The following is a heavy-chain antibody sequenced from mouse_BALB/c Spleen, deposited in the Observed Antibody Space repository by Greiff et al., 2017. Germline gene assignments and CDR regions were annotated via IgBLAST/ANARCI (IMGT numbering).Heavy chain of an antibody. J-gene: IGHJ4*01. CDR1: GFTFTDYY. V-gene: IGHV7-3*02. CDR3: ARHGLYAMDY. Sequence: DVMLVESGGGLVQPGGSLRLSCAPSGFTFTDYYMSWVRQPPGKALEWLGFIRNKANGYTTEYSASVKGRFTISRDNSQSILYLQMNTLRAEDSATYYCARHGLYAMDYWGQGTSVTVSS. CDR2: IRNKANGYTT.